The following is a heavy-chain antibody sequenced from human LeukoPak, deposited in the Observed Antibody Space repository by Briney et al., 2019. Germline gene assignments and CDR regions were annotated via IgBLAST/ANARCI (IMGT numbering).Heavy chain of an antibody. D-gene: IGHD6-13*01. CDR2: IIPIFGTA. Sequence: SVKVSCKASGGTFSSYAISWVRQAPGQGLEWMGGIIPIFGTANYAQKFQGRVTITADKSTSTAYMELSSLRSEDTAVYYCARARAAAGTLFDYWGQGTLATVSS. J-gene: IGHJ4*02. CDR1: GGTFSSYA. V-gene: IGHV1-69*06. CDR3: ARARAAAGTLFDY.